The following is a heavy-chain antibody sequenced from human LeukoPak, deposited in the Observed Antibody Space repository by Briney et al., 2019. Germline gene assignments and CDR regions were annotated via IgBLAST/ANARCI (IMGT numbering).Heavy chain of an antibody. D-gene: IGHD5-24*01. J-gene: IGHJ4*02. CDR2: ISYSGST. CDR1: GGSISSYY. CDR3: ARHLNGDGYSSFDY. Sequence: PSETLSLTCTVSGGSISSYYWSWIRQPPGKGLEWIGYISYSGSTNYNPSGSTYYNPSLKSRVTISVDTSKNQFSLKLSSVTAADTAVYYCARHLNGDGYSSFDYWGQGTLVTVSS. V-gene: IGHV4-59*08.